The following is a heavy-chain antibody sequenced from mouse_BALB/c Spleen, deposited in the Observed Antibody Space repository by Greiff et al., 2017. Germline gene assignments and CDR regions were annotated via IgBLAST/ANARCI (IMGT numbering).Heavy chain of an antibody. Sequence: EVKLVESGPGLVKPSQSLSLTCTVTGYSITSDYAWIWIRQFPGNQLEWMGYISYSGSTSYNPSLKSRISITRDTSKNQFFLQLNSVTTEDTATYYCARQLGLRNYWGQGTTLTVSS. J-gene: IGHJ2*01. CDR1: GYSITSDYA. V-gene: IGHV3-2*02. CDR3: ARQLGLRNY. CDR2: ISYSGST. D-gene: IGHD3-1*01.